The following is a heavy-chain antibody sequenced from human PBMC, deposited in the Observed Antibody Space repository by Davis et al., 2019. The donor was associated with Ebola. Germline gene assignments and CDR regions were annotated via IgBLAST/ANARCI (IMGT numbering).Heavy chain of an antibody. J-gene: IGHJ4*02. CDR1: GFTFDDYA. D-gene: IGHD6-13*01. Sequence: SLKISCAASGFTFDDYAMHWVRQAPGKGLEWVSGISWNSGSIGYADSVKGRFTISRDNAKNSLYLQMNSLRAEDTAVYYCARDLIAAAGTVYWGQGTLVTVSS. CDR3: ARDLIAAAGTVY. CDR2: ISWNSGSI. V-gene: IGHV3-9*01.